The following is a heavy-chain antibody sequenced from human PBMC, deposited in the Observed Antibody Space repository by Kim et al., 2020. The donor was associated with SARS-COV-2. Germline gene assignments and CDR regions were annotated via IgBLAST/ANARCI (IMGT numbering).Heavy chain of an antibody. CDR2: GTT. Sequence: GTTNSNPSPTCRVTISLDTSKSQFSLHLKSVTAADTAIYYCARDGYRGIDYWGQGTLVTVSS. J-gene: IGHJ4*02. CDR3: ARDGYRGIDY. D-gene: IGHD5-12*01. V-gene: IGHV4-59*01.